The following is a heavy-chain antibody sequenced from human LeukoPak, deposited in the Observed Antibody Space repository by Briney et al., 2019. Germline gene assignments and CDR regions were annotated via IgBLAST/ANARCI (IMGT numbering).Heavy chain of an antibody. V-gene: IGHV4-34*01. Sequence: SETLSLTCAVHGESFSAYFWSWIRQVPGKGLEWIGEIDHRGSSNYNPPLKSRATISVDTSKNHFSLSLTSVTAADTAVFYCATRSSTLAAARCFDDWGQGTVVTVSS. CDR1: GESFSAYF. D-gene: IGHD6-6*01. J-gene: IGHJ4*03. CDR2: IDHRGSS. CDR3: ATRSSTLAAARCFDD.